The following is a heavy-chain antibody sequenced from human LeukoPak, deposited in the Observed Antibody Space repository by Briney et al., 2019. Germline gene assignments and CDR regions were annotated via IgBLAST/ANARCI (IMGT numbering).Heavy chain of an antibody. D-gene: IGHD2-15*01. V-gene: IGHV4-34*01. CDR1: GGSLSNYY. CDR3: ARLDCTGGSCYSVP. J-gene: IGHJ5*02. CDR2: INERGST. Sequence: SETLSLTCAVSGGSLSNYYWSWIRQPPGKGLEWFGEINERGSTNYNPSLKSRVTMSVDSSKNKFSLKVTSVTAADTAVYYCARLDCTGGSCYSVPWGQGTQVTVSS.